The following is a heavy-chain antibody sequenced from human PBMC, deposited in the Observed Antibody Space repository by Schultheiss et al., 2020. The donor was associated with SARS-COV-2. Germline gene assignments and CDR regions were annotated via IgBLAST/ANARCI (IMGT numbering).Heavy chain of an antibody. CDR1: GFTFSDYY. Sequence: GGSLRLSCAASGFTFSDYYMSWIRQAPGKGLEWVAVISYDGSNKYYADSVKGRFTISRDNSKNTLYLQMNSLRAEDTAVYYCTTTTVTTFRSRYGMDVWGQGTTVTVSS. D-gene: IGHD4-17*01. J-gene: IGHJ6*02. CDR3: TTTTVTTFRSRYGMDV. V-gene: IGHV3-30*03. CDR2: ISYDGSNK.